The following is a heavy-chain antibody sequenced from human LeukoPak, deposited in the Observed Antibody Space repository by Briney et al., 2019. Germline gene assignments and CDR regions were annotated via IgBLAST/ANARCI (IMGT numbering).Heavy chain of an antibody. D-gene: IGHD3-22*01. CDR1: GGPISSYY. CDR2: IYYSGST. Sequence: SETLSLTCTVSGGPISSYYWSWIRQPPGKGLEWIGYIYYSGSTNYNPSPKSRVTISVDTSKNQFSLKLSSVTAADTAVYYCARDREDYYDSSGYHNWFDPWGQGTLVTVSS. CDR3: ARDREDYYDSSGYHNWFDP. J-gene: IGHJ5*02. V-gene: IGHV4-59*01.